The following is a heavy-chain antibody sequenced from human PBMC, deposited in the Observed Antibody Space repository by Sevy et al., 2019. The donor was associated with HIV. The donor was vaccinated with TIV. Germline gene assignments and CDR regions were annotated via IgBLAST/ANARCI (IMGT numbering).Heavy chain of an antibody. Sequence: GGSLRLSCAASGFTFSSYAMHWVRQAPGKGLEWVALILYDGSNKYYADSVKGRFTISRENSKNTLYLQMNSLRTEDTAVYYCARDRGSGKNVFFDYWGQGTLVTVSS. CDR2: ILYDGSNK. J-gene: IGHJ4*02. D-gene: IGHD3-10*01. V-gene: IGHV3-30-3*01. CDR1: GFTFSSYA. CDR3: ARDRGSGKNVFFDY.